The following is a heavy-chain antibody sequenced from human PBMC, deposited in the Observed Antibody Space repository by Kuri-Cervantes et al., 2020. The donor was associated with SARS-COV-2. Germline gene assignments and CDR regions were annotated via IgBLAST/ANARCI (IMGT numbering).Heavy chain of an antibody. J-gene: IGHJ4*02. D-gene: IGHD3-22*01. CDR1: GFTFSSYA. CDR3: ARHATTMIVVVSHFDY. Sequence: GESLKISCAASGFTFSSYAMHWVRQAPGKGLEWVAVISYDGSNKYYADSVKGRFTISRDNSKNTLYLQMNSLRAEDTAVYYCARHATTMIVVVSHFDYWGQGTLVTGSS. V-gene: IGHV3-30*04. CDR2: ISYDGSNK.